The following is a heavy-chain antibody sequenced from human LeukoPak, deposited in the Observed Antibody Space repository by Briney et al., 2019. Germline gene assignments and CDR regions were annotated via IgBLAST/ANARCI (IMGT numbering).Heavy chain of an antibody. CDR3: ARVRVWNSVTYGSDS. D-gene: IGHD1/OR15-1a*01. V-gene: IGHV4-34*01. J-gene: IGHJ5*01. Sequence: SETLTLPCTVLGGSFTGSYWTWIGQPPGKGLEWIGEINHSGSTNYNPSLKSRVTISVDTSTNQFSLKLSSVTAADTAVYYCARVRVWNSVTYGSDSWGQGTLVTVSS. CDR1: GGSFTGSY. CDR2: INHSGST.